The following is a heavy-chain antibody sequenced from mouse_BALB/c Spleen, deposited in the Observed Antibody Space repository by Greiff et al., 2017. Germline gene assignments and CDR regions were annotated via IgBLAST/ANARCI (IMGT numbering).Heavy chain of an antibody. V-gene: IGHV1-14*01. CDR2: INPYNDGT. J-gene: IGHJ2*01. CDR1: GYTFTSYV. Sequence: VHVKQSGPELVKPGASVKMSCKASGYTFTSYVMHWVKQKPGQGLEWIGYINPYNDGTKYNEKFKGKATLTSDKSSSTAYMELSSLTSEDSAVYYCAGPLFDYWGQGTTLTVSS. CDR3: AGPLFDY.